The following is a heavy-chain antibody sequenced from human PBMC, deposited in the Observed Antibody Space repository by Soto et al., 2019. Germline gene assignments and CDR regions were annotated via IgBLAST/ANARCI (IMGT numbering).Heavy chain of an antibody. Sequence: PGGSLRLSCAASGFTFSSYAMHWVRQAPGTGLEWVAVISYEGSNKYYADSVKGRFTISRDNSKNTLYLQMNSLRTEDTAVYYCARVIGEMATVPFDHWGQGALVTVSS. D-gene: IGHD5-12*01. CDR3: ARVIGEMATVPFDH. CDR2: ISYEGSNK. J-gene: IGHJ4*02. V-gene: IGHV3-30-3*01. CDR1: GFTFSSYA.